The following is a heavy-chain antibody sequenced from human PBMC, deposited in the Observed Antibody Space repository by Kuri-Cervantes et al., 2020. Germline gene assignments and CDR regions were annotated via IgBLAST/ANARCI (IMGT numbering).Heavy chain of an antibody. CDR3: ARELSSSAIHGFDP. CDR1: GFTFNGYG. V-gene: IGHV3-33*01. D-gene: IGHD2-2*01. Sequence: GGSLRLSCAASGFTFNGYGMHWVRQAPGKGLEWVAVIWYDGSNKYYADSVKGRFTISRDNSRNTLYLQMNSLRAEDTAVYYCARELSSSAIHGFDPRGQGTLVTVSS. CDR2: IWYDGSNK. J-gene: IGHJ5*02.